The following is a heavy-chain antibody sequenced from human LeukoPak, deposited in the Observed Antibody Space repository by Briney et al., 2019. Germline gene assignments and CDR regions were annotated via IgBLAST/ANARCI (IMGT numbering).Heavy chain of an antibody. CDR1: GFSVGGYW. D-gene: IGHD5-12*01. V-gene: IGHV3-74*01. J-gene: IGHJ4*02. CDR2: INSDGSSI. Sequence: QPGGSLRLSCAASGFSVGGYWMHWVRQGPGMGLMWVSRINSDGSSISYADSVKGRFSISRDNAKNTLYLQMNSLRAEDTAVYYCTRGASGYGNFDYWGQGTLVTVSS. CDR3: TRGASGYGNFDY.